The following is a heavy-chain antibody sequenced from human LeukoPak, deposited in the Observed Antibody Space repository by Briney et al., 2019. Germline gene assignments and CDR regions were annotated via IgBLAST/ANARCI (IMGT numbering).Heavy chain of an antibody. Sequence: SETLSLTCAVSGGSISSSNWWSWVRQPPGKGLEWIGSIYYSGSTYYNPSLKSRVTISVDTSKNQFSLKLSSVTAADTAVYYCARVNGIAAANFDYWGQGTLVTVSS. D-gene: IGHD6-13*01. CDR2: IYYSGST. CDR3: ARVNGIAAANFDY. J-gene: IGHJ4*02. V-gene: IGHV4-4*02. CDR1: GGSISSSNW.